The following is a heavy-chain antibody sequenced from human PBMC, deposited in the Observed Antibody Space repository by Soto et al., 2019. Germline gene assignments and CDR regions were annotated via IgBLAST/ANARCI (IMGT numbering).Heavy chain of an antibody. D-gene: IGHD1-20*01. CDR3: ARGPYNWNPTQQFDY. V-gene: IGHV1-18*01. Sequence: ASVKVSCKASGYTFTSYGISWVRQAPGQGLEWMGWISAYNGNTNYAQKLQGRVTTTTDTSTSTAYMELRSLRSDDTAVYYCARGPYNWNPTQQFDYWGQGTLVTVSS. CDR1: GYTFTSYG. CDR2: ISAYNGNT. J-gene: IGHJ4*02.